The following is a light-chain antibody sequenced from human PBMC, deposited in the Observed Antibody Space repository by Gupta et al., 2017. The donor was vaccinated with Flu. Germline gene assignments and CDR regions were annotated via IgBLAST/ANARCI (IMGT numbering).Light chain of an antibody. CDR3: QQDNTWPIT. Sequence: PVTLSVSPGERATLSCRASQSVNSNLAWYQQKPGQAPRFLIYGASTRATGIPGRFSGSGSGTEFSLTINSLQSEDSAVYYCQQDNTWPITFGGGTKVEIK. CDR1: QSVNSN. V-gene: IGKV3-15*01. J-gene: IGKJ4*01. CDR2: GAS.